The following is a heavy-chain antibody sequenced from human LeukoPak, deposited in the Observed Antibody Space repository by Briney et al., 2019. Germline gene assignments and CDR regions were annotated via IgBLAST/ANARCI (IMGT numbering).Heavy chain of an antibody. CDR1: GYTFTSYG. D-gene: IGHD3-16*01. Sequence: ASVKVSCKASGYTFTSYGISWVRQAPGQGLEWMGWISAYNGNTNYAQKLQGRVTMTTDTSTSTAYMELSSLRSEDTAVYYCARGIMRNYYYYYYMDVWGKGTTVTVSS. V-gene: IGHV1-18*01. J-gene: IGHJ6*03. CDR3: ARGIMRNYYYYYYMDV. CDR2: ISAYNGNT.